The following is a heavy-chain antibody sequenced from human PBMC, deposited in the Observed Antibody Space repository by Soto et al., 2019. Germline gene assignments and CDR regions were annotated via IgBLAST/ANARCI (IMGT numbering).Heavy chain of an antibody. V-gene: IGHV4-39*01. CDR2: IYYSGST. D-gene: IGHD4-17*01. Sequence: SETLSLTCTVTGGSIISSSHYSVLIRQPPGKGLEWIGSIYYSGSTYSNPSLKSRVTISVDTSKNQFSLKLSSVTAADTAVYYCARQRARGDRDYGDYVSYYYYMDIWGKGTTVT. CDR1: GGSIISSSHY. CDR3: ARQRARGDRDYGDYVSYYYYMDI. J-gene: IGHJ6*03.